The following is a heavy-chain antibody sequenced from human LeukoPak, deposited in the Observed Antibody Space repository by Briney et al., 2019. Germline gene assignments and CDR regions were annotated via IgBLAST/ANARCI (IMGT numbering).Heavy chain of an antibody. V-gene: IGHV3-11*06. CDR2: ISSSSSYT. J-gene: IGHJ6*04. CDR3: ARDLRCSSTSCYHYYGMDV. Sequence: GGSLRLSCAASGFTFSDYYMSWIRQAPGKGLEWVSYISSSSSYTNYADSVKGRFTISRDNAENSLYLQMNSLRAEDTAVYYCARDLRCSSTSCYHYYGMDVWGKGTTVTVSS. CDR1: GFTFSDYY. D-gene: IGHD2-2*01.